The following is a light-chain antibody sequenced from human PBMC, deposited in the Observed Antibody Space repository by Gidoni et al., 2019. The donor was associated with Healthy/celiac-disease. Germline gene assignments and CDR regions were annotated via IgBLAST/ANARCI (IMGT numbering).Light chain of an antibody. CDR2: GAS. V-gene: IGKV1-NL1*01. J-gene: IGKJ1*01. CDR3: QPYYSTLGT. CDR1: QGLSNS. Sequence: DIQMTQSPSSLSASVGDRVTITCRASQGLSNSVDWYQQKPGKAPKLLLYGASRLESGVPSRFSGRGSGTDYTLSISSLQPEDFATYYCQPYYSTLGTFGPGTKVEI.